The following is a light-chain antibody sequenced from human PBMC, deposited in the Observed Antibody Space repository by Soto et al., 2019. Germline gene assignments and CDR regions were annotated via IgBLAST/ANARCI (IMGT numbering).Light chain of an antibody. CDR1: QTITRY. CDR2: AAS. V-gene: IGKV1-39*01. CDR3: QQSFSLPVT. J-gene: IGKJ2*01. Sequence: DLQMTQSPSSLSASVGDRATITCRANQTITRYLHWYQQKPGTAPKLLIYAASSLQEGVPSRFRGSGSGTDFTLTISNLQPEDFAAYSCQQSFSLPVTFGQGTKLEIK.